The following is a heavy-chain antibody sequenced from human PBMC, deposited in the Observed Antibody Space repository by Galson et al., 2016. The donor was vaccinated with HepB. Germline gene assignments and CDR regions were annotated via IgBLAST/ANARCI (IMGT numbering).Heavy chain of an antibody. V-gene: IGHV4-59*12. CDR3: ARGTYIAAVGLHYYFGMDV. Sequence: LSLTCTVSGGSMRGYSWSWIRQPPGRGLEWIGYIYYSGITNYNPSLRSRVTMAVDTSKNQFSLSLSSVTAADTAVYFCARGTYIAAVGLHYYFGMDVWGQGTTVTVSS. CDR2: IYYSGIT. CDR1: GGSMRGYS. J-gene: IGHJ6*02. D-gene: IGHD6-13*01.